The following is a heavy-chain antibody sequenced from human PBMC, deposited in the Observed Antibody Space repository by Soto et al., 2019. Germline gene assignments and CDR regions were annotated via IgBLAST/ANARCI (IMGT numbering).Heavy chain of an antibody. Sequence: VAVISYDGSNKYYADSVKGRFTISRDNSKNTLYLQMNSLRAEDTAVYYCAKDRGYCSGGSCSEFDYWGQGTLVTVSS. J-gene: IGHJ4*02. D-gene: IGHD2-15*01. CDR2: ISYDGSNK. CDR3: AKDRGYCSGGSCSEFDY. V-gene: IGHV3-30*18.